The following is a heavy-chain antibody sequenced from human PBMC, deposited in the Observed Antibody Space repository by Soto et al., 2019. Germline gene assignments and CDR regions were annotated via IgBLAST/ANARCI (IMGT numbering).Heavy chain of an antibody. CDR3: ATLGVGNLGY. D-gene: IGHD2-15*01. V-gene: IGHV3-7*01. J-gene: IGHJ4*02. Sequence: EVQLVESGGGLVQPGGSLRLSCAASRLTFSNYWMNWVRQAQGKGLEWVANINQDGSEKFYVDSVKGRFTISRDNSKDSLYLQMNSPRDEDTAVYYCATLGVGNLGYWGQGTLVTVSS. CDR1: RLTFSNYW. CDR2: INQDGSEK.